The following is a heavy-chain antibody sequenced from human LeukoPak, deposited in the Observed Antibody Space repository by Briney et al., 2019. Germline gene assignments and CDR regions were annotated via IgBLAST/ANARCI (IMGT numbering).Heavy chain of an antibody. V-gene: IGHV1-46*01. Sequence: ASVTVSFKASGYTFTSYYMHWVRQAPGQGLEWMGIINPSGGSTSYAQKFQGRVTMTRDTSTSTVYMELSSLRSEDTAVYYCASGYCSGGSCAYSGYDYWGQGTLVTVSS. J-gene: IGHJ4*02. CDR2: INPSGGST. CDR3: ASGYCSGGSCAYSGYDY. D-gene: IGHD2-15*01. CDR1: GYTFTSYY.